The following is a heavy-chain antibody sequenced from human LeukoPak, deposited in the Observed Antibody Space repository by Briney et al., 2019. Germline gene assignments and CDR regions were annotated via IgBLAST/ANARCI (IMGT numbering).Heavy chain of an antibody. CDR1: GGSFSGYY. CDR3: ARGYDSSGFDAFDI. J-gene: IGHJ3*02. CDR2: INHSGST. V-gene: IGHV4-34*01. Sequence: SETLSLTCAGYGGSFSGYYWSWIRQPPGKGLEWIGEINHSGSTNYNPSLKSRVTISVDTSKNQFSLKLSSVTAADTAVYYCARGYDSSGFDAFDIWGQGTMVTVSS. D-gene: IGHD3-22*01.